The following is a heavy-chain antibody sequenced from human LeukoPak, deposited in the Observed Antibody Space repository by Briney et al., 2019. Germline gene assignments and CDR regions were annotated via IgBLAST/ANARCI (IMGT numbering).Heavy chain of an antibody. CDR1: GFTFSSYS. D-gene: IGHD3-3*01. CDR2: ISSSSCYI. Sequence: GGSLRLSCVASGFTFSSYSMNWVRQAPGKGLEWVSYISSSSCYIYYADSVKGRFTISRDNAKNSLYLQMNSLRAEDTAVYYCARAQGIRFLEWRTHKNHHYFDYWGQGTLVTVSS. CDR3: ARAQGIRFLEWRTHKNHHYFDY. V-gene: IGHV3-21*01. J-gene: IGHJ4*02.